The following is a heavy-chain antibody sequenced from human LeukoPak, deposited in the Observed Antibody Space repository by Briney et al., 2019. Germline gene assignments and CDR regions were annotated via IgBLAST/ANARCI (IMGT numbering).Heavy chain of an antibody. J-gene: IGHJ5*02. CDR2: FYTSGST. D-gene: IGHD3-10*01. V-gene: IGHV4-61*02. CDR1: GGSISSGSYY. Sequence: SETLSLTCTVSGGSISSGSYYRSWIRQPAGKGLEWIGRFYTSGSTNYNPSLKSRDTISVDTSKNQFSLKLNSVTAADTAVYYCARDMGSYNWFDPWGQGTLVTVSS. CDR3: ARDMGSYNWFDP.